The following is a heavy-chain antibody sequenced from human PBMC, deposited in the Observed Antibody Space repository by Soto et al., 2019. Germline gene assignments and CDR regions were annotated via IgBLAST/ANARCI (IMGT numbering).Heavy chain of an antibody. D-gene: IGHD3-16*01. Sequence: ASVKGSCKASGYTFTSYGITWVRQAPGQGLEYLGWISTYNGNTDFAQKVQNRVTLTTDTSTSTAYMELRSLRPDDTAVYYCARAKVLITPNWFDPWGQGTLVTVSS. CDR2: ISTYNGNT. CDR1: GYTFTSYG. J-gene: IGHJ5*02. V-gene: IGHV1-18*01. CDR3: ARAKVLITPNWFDP.